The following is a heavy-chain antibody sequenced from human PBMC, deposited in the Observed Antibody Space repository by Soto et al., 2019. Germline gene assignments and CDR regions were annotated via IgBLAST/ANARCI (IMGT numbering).Heavy chain of an antibody. V-gene: IGHV3-33*01. Sequence: QVQLVESGGGVVQPGRSLRLSCAASGFTFSSYGMHWVRQAPGKGLEWVAVIWYDGSNKYYADSVKGRFTISRDNSKNTLYLQMNSLRAEYTAVYYCARAIAAAADYYYYYGMDVWGQGTTVTVSS. CDR1: GFTFSSYG. D-gene: IGHD6-13*01. CDR2: IWYDGSNK. J-gene: IGHJ6*02. CDR3: ARAIAAAADYYYYYGMDV.